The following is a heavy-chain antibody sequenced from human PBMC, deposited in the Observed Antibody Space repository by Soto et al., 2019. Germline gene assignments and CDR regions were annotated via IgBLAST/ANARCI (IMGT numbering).Heavy chain of an antibody. Sequence: GGSLRLSCAASGFTFSTYAMSWVRQGPWKGLEWVSAISDSGRSTFYADSAKGRFTISRDNSKNTLYLQMNSLRAEDTALYYCAKVHMVRYFDWSLDYWAQGTLVTVSS. D-gene: IGHD3-9*01. CDR2: ISDSGRST. J-gene: IGHJ4*02. V-gene: IGHV3-23*01. CDR3: AKVHMVRYFDWSLDY. CDR1: GFTFSTYA.